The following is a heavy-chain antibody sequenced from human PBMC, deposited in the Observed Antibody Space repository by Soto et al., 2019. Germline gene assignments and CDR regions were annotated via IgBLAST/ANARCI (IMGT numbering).Heavy chain of an antibody. D-gene: IGHD2-2*02. V-gene: IGHV1-69*06. CDR1: GGTFSSYA. CDR2: IIPLFGTA. J-gene: IGHJ6*02. CDR3: ASPYCSSTSCYISYYYYGMDV. Sequence: QVQLVQSGAEVKKPGSSVKVSCKASGGTFSSYAISWVRQAPGQGLEWMGGIIPLFGTANYAQKVQGRVTITADKSTSTAYMELSSLRSEDTAVYYCASPYCSSTSCYISYYYYGMDVWGQGTTVTVSS.